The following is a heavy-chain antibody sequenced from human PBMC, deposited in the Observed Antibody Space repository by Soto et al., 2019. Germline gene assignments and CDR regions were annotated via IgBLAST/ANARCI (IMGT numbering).Heavy chain of an antibody. CDR3: AREGYCSSTSCYTAYYYYGMDV. Sequence: GSSVKVSCKASGYTFTSYAMHWVRQAPGQRLEWMGWINAGNGNTKYSQKFQGRVTITRDTSASTAYMELSSLRSEDTAVYYCAREGYCSSTSCYTAYYYYGMDVWGQGTTVTVSS. D-gene: IGHD2-2*02. CDR1: GYTFTSYA. CDR2: INAGNGNT. V-gene: IGHV1-3*01. J-gene: IGHJ6*02.